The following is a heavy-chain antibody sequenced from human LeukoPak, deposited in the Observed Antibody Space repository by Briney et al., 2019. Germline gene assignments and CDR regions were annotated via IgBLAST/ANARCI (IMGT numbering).Heavy chain of an antibody. D-gene: IGHD3-3*01. CDR2: ISDTGGRT. CDR1: GFTFTDSA. Sequence: GGSLRLSCAASGFTFTDSAVSWVRHSPGEGLKWVSSISDTGGRTYYADSVKGRFTIARDNSRNTVSLQMNSLTAGDTARYYCAKGGQDFDFWRFDLWGQGILVIVSS. J-gene: IGHJ5*02. CDR3: AKGGQDFDFWRFDL. V-gene: IGHV3-23*01.